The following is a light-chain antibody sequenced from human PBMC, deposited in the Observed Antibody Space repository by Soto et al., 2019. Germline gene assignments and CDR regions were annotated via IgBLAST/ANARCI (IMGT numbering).Light chain of an antibody. V-gene: IGKV3-20*01. CDR1: QSVSSSY. CDR2: DAS. J-gene: IGKJ5*01. CDR3: QHYGSSTSIT. Sequence: EIVLKQSPGTLSLSPGERATLSCRASQSVSSSYLAWYQQKPGQAPRLLIYDASSRATGIPARFSGSGSGTDFTLTISRLEPEDFAVFYCQHYGSSTSITFGQGTRLEIK.